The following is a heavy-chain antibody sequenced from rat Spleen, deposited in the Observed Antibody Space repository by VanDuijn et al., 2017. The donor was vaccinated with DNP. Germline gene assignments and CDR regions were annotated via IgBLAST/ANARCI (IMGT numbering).Heavy chain of an antibody. CDR2: INTDGGST. V-gene: IGHV5-58*01. D-gene: IGHD1-2*01. CDR3: ASWAPIAPLSTSNY. Sequence: EVQLVESGGGLVQPGRSLRLSCVASGFTFSSYWMFWIRQAPGKGLEWVASINTDGGSTYYPDSVKGRFTISRDTAENTVYLQMSSLRSEDTATYYCASWAPIAPLSTSNYWGQGVMVTVSS. CDR1: GFTFSSYW. J-gene: IGHJ2*01.